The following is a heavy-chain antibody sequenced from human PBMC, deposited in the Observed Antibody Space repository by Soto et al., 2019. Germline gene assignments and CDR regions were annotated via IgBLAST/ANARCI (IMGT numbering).Heavy chain of an antibody. J-gene: IGHJ6*02. Sequence: GESLKISCAASGFTFSSYWMSWVRQAPGKGLEWVANIKQDGSEKYYVDSVKGRFTISRDNAKNSLYLQMNSLRAEDTAVYNCARVQEQQLDYYYYYGMDVWGQGTTVTVSS. V-gene: IGHV3-7*01. CDR2: IKQDGSEK. CDR3: ARVQEQQLDYYYYYGMDV. D-gene: IGHD6-13*01. CDR1: GFTFSSYW.